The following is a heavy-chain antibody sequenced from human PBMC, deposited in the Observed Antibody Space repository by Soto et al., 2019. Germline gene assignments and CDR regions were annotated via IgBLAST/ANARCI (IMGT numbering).Heavy chain of an antibody. Sequence: QVQLVESGGGVVQPGRSLRLSCAASGFTFSSHAIHWARQAPGKGLEWVAVISYDGSNKYYADSVKGQFTISKDNSQNAMYVHMTSHIADDTAVDYCARDLAANYCDYWGEGTMVTFSS. CDR1: GFTFSSHA. CDR2: ISYDGSNK. J-gene: IGHJ4*02. V-gene: IGHV3-30-3*01. D-gene: IGHD6-13*01. CDR3: ARDLAANYCDY.